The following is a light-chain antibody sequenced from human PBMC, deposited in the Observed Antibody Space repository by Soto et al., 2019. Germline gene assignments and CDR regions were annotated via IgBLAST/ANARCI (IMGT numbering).Light chain of an antibody. Sequence: QSVLTPPASVSGSPGQSITISCTGTSSDVGGYNYVSWYQQHPGKAPKLMIYEVSNRPSGVSNRFSGSKSGNTASLTISGLQAEDEADYYCSSYSSIGTLYVFGGGTKVTVL. V-gene: IGLV2-14*01. J-gene: IGLJ1*01. CDR3: SSYSSIGTLYV. CDR1: SSDVGGYNY. CDR2: EVS.